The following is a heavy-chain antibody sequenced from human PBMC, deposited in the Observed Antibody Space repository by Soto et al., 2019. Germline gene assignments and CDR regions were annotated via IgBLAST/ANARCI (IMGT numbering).Heavy chain of an antibody. CDR3: ARATRIAVAGYYYYGMDV. J-gene: IGHJ6*02. CDR1: GDRVSSNSAA. V-gene: IGHV6-1*01. D-gene: IGHD6-19*01. Sequence: PSQTLSLTCAISGDRVSSNSAAWNWIRQSPSRGLEWLGRTYYRSKWYNDYAVSVKSRITINPDTSKNQFSLQLNSVTPEDTAVYYCARATRIAVAGYYYYGMDVWGQGTTVTVSS. CDR2: TYYRSKWYN.